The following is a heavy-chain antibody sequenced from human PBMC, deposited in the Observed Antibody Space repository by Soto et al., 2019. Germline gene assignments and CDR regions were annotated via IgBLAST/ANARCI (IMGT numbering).Heavy chain of an antibody. Sequence: QVQLVQSGAEVKKPGSSVKVSCKASGGTFSSYTISWVRQAPGQGLEWMGRIIPILGIANYAQKFQGRVTITADKSTSTAYRELSSLRSEDTAVYYCASWFGELLRGYVDYWGQGTLVTVSS. CDR1: GGTFSSYT. CDR3: ASWFGELLRGYVDY. CDR2: IIPILGIA. J-gene: IGHJ4*02. D-gene: IGHD3-10*01. V-gene: IGHV1-69*02.